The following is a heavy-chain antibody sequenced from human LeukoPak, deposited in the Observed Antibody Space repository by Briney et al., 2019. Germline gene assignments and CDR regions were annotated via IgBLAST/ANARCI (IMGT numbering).Heavy chain of an antibody. D-gene: IGHD6-6*01. CDR1: GYTFTGYY. J-gene: IGHJ4*02. CDR3: ARTAARRFDY. Sequence: ASVKVSCKASGYTFTGYYMHWVRQAPGQGLEWMGWINLNSGGTNSAQRFQGRVTMTRDTSTSTVYMELSSLRSDDTAVYYCARTAARRFDYWGQGTLVTVSS. CDR2: INLNSGGT. V-gene: IGHV1-2*02.